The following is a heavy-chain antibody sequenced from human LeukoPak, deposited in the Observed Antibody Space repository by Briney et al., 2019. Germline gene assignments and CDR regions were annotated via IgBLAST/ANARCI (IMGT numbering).Heavy chain of an antibody. CDR1: GFTFSSYS. V-gene: IGHV3-48*02. Sequence: QPGGSLRLSCAASGFTFSSYSMNWVRQAPGKGLEWVSYISSSSTIYYADSVKGRFTISRDNAKNSLYLQMNSLRDEDTAVYYCARDWSGSRFINYYYYGMDVWGQGTTVTVSS. CDR3: ARDWSGSRFINYYYYGMDV. CDR2: ISSSSTI. D-gene: IGHD1-26*01. J-gene: IGHJ6*02.